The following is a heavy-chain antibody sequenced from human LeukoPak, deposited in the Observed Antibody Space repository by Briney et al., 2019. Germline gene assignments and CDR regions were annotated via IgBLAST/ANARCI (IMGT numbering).Heavy chain of an antibody. V-gene: IGHV3-49*04. D-gene: IGHD3/OR15-3a*01. CDR1: GFSFYDYA. Sequence: GGSLRLSCSASGFSFYDYAMSWVRQAPGKGLEWVGFIRSKSYGGTTEYAASVKGRFIISRDDSKRIAHLQIDSLKTEDTAVYYCTSRRFRTEDLGYWGQGILVTVSS. J-gene: IGHJ4*02. CDR3: TSRRFRTEDLGY. CDR2: IRSKSYGGTT.